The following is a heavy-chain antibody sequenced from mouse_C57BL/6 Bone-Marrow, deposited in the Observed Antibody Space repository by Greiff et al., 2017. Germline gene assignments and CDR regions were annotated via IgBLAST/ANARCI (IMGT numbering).Heavy chain of an antibody. CDR3: ARGVVRWGAMDY. CDR1: GYTFTSYG. CDR2: IYPRSGNT. V-gene: IGHV1-81*01. J-gene: IGHJ4*01. D-gene: IGHD1-1*01. Sequence: VKLMESGAELARPGASVKLSCKASGYTFTSYGISWVKQRTGQGLEWIGEIYPRSGNTYYNEKFKGKATLTADKSSSTAYMEIRSLTSEDSAVYFCARGVVRWGAMDYWGQGTSVTVSS.